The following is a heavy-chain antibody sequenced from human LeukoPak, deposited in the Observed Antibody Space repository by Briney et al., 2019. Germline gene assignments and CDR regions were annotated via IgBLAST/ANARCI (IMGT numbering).Heavy chain of an antibody. CDR2: ISYSGST. J-gene: IGHJ4*02. CDR3: ARGYDWFDY. D-gene: IGHD3-3*01. Sequence: PSETLSLTCSVSGGSISSYYWTWIRQPPGKGLEWIGYISYSGSTNYNPSLKSRVTTSVDTSKNQFSLRLSSVTAADTAMYYCARGYDWFDYWGQGTLVTVSS. V-gene: IGHV4-59*01. CDR1: GGSISSYY.